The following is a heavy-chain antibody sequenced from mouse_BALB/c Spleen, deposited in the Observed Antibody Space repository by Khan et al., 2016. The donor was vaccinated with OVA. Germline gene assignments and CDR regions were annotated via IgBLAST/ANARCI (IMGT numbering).Heavy chain of an antibody. J-gene: IGHJ4*01. CDR3: ARSLVAYHAMDY. V-gene: IGHV5-9-3*01. CDR2: ISSGGHYT. D-gene: IGHD2-2*01. CDR1: GFTFSSYG. Sequence: EVELVESGGGLVKPGGSLKLSCSASGFTFSSYGMSWVRQNPEKRLEWVATISSGGHYTFYPDSVKGRFTISRDNAMNTLYLQMSSLRSEDTAMYYCARSLVAYHAMDYWGQGTSVTVSS.